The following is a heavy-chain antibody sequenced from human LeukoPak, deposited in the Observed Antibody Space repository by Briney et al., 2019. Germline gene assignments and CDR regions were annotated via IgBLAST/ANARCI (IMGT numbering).Heavy chain of an antibody. CDR3: VRDIGAVAGTDDY. CDR2: ISYDGSNK. D-gene: IGHD6-19*01. J-gene: IGHJ4*02. Sequence: GGSLRLSCAASGFTFSSYAMHWVRQAPGKGLEWVAVISYDGSNKYYADSVKGRFTISRDNAKKTLYLQMNSLRVEDTAVYYCVRDIGAVAGTDDYWGQGTLVTVSS. CDR1: GFTFSSYA. V-gene: IGHV3-30*04.